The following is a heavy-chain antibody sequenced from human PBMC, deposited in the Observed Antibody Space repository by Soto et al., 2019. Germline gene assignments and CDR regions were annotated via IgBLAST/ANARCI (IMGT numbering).Heavy chain of an antibody. CDR2: INPNGGST. D-gene: IGHD6-13*01. V-gene: IGHV1-46*01. CDR1: GYIFINYY. CDR3: ARDLAAADY. Sequence: KKRGASVKVSCKASGYIFINYYIHWVRQAPGQGLELIGIINPNGGSTNDAPTSRGRVPTARDAPTSTAYMELSSLRSDDTAVYYCARDLAAADYWGQGTLVTVSS. J-gene: IGHJ4*02.